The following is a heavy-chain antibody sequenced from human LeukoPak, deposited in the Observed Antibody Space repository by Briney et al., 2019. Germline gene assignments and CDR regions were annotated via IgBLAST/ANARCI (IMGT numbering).Heavy chain of an antibody. CDR1: GGSISSGGYS. CDR2: IYHSGST. V-gene: IGHV4-30-2*01. J-gene: IGHJ3*02. Sequence: SGTLSLTCAVSGGSISSGGYSWSWIRQPPGKGLEWIGYIYHSGSTYYNPSLKSRVTISVDRSKNQFSLKLSSVTAADTAVYYCARGNGASDIWGQGTMVTVSS. CDR3: ARGNGASDI. D-gene: IGHD2-8*01.